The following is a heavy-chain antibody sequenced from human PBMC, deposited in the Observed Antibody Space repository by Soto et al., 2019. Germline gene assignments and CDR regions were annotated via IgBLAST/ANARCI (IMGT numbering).Heavy chain of an antibody. CDR1: GFTFSNYA. CDR3: AREIAPLDYYYYGMDV. Sequence: GGSLRLSCAASGFTFSNYAIHWVRQAPGKGLVWVSRINSDGSSTSHADSVKGRFTISRDNAKNTLYLQMNSLRAEDTAVYYCAREIAPLDYYYYGMDVWGQGTTVTVSS. CDR2: INSDGSST. D-gene: IGHD2-15*01. V-gene: IGHV3-74*01. J-gene: IGHJ6*02.